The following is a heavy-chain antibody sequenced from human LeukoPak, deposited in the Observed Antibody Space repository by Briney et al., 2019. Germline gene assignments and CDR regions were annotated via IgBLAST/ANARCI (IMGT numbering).Heavy chain of an antibody. CDR2: TNPNSGGT. Sequence: ASVKVSCKASGYTFTGYYMHWVRQAPGQGLEWMGWTNPNSGGTNYAQKFQGRVTMTRDTSISTAYMELSRLRSDDTAVYYCARERSILWFGEGIGFDYWGQGTLVTVCS. CDR1: GYTFTGYY. V-gene: IGHV1-2*02. D-gene: IGHD3-10*01. J-gene: IGHJ4*02. CDR3: ARERSILWFGEGIGFDY.